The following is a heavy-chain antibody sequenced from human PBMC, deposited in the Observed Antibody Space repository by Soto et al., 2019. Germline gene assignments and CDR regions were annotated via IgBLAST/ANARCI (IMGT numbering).Heavy chain of an antibody. J-gene: IGHJ4*02. Sequence: PSETLSLTCTVSGGSIISSTYYWGWIRQPPGKGLERIGSIHYSGRTYYNPSLKSRVTISVDTSKNQLSLKLNSVTAADTAVFYCARLYSGTRPPDYWGQGTLVTVSS. CDR1: GGSIISSTYY. D-gene: IGHD1-7*01. CDR3: ARLYSGTRPPDY. CDR2: IHYSGRT. V-gene: IGHV4-39*01.